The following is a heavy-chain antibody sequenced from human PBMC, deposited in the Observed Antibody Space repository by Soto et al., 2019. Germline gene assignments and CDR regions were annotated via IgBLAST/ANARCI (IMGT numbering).Heavy chain of an antibody. CDR2: ISSSSSTI. Sequence: GGSLRLSCAASGFTFSSYSMNWVRQAPGKGLEWVSYISSSSSTIYYADSVKGRFTISRDNAKNSLYLQMNSLRGAETAVYYCGRDLITMVRGVTRFDYWGQGTLVTVSS. CDR3: GRDLITMVRGVTRFDY. J-gene: IGHJ4*02. V-gene: IGHV3-48*01. D-gene: IGHD3-10*01. CDR1: GFTFSSYS.